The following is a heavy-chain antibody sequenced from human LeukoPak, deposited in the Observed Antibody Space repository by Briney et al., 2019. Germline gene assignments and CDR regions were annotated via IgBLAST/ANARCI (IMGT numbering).Heavy chain of an antibody. V-gene: IGHV3-33*06. J-gene: IGHJ4*02. CDR2: IWYDGSNK. CDR3: AKDGATYYDFWSGPGVDY. Sequence: PGGSLRLSCAASGFTFSSYGMHWVRQAPGKGLEGVAVIWYDGSNKYYADSVKGRFTISRDNSKNTLYLQMNSLRAEDTAVYYCAKDGATYYDFWSGPGVDYWGQGTLVTVSS. CDR1: GFTFSSYG. D-gene: IGHD3-3*01.